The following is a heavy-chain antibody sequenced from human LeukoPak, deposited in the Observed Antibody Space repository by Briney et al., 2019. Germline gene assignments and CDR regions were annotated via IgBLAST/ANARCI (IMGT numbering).Heavy chain of an antibody. Sequence: SQTLSLTCAISGDSVSSNSAAWNWIRQSPSRGLEWLGRTYYRSKWFKEYAESVKSRITINPDTSKNQFSLQLNSVTPEDTAVYYCAKAYSISYWGQGTLVTASS. CDR1: GDSVSSNSAA. CDR3: AKAYSISY. D-gene: IGHD3-3*02. V-gene: IGHV6-1*01. J-gene: IGHJ4*02. CDR2: TYYRSKWFK.